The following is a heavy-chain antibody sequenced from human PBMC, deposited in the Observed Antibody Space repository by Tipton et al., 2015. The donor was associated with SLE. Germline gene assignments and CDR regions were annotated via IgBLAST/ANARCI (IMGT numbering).Heavy chain of an antibody. Sequence: TLSLTCAVYGGSFSGYYWGWSRQPPGKGLEWVGEINHSGSTNYKPSLKSRVTISVDTSKNQFSLKLSSVNAADTAVYYYARDLAAACFFDYWGQGTLVTVSS. V-gene: IGHV4-34*01. J-gene: IGHJ4*02. CDR2: INHSGST. CDR3: ARDLAAACFFDY. D-gene: IGHD6-13*01. CDR1: GGSFSGYY.